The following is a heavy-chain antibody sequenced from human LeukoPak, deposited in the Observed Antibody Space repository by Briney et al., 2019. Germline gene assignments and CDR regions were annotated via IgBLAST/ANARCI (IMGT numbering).Heavy chain of an antibody. Sequence: SETLSLTCTVSGGSISSGDYYWSWIRQPPGKGLEWIGYIYYSGSAYYNTSLKSRVTISVDTSKNQFSLKLSSVTAADTAVYYCARTSTYYDFWSGYRDFDYWGQGTLVTVSS. CDR3: ARTSTYYDFWSGYRDFDY. CDR2: IYYSGSA. D-gene: IGHD3-3*01. J-gene: IGHJ4*02. CDR1: GGSISSGDYY. V-gene: IGHV4-30-4*08.